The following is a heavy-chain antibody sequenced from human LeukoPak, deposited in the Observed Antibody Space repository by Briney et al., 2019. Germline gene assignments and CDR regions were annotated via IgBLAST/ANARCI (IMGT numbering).Heavy chain of an antibody. CDR2: IYYSGST. V-gene: IGHV4-39*01. Sequence: SETLSLTCTVSGGSISSSSYYWGWIRQPPGKGLEWIGSIYYSGSTYYNPSLKSRVTISVDTSKNQFSLKLSSVTAADTAVYYCARQSQSYYDILTGYYIFDYWGQGTLVTVSS. CDR1: GGSISSSSYY. CDR3: ARQSQSYYDILTGYYIFDY. D-gene: IGHD3-9*01. J-gene: IGHJ4*02.